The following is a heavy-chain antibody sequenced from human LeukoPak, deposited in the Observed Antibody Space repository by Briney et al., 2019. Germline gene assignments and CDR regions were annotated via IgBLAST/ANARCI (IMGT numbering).Heavy chain of an antibody. V-gene: IGHV3-23*01. D-gene: IGHD1-26*01. CDR2: ISGSGGST. J-gene: IGHJ4*02. CDR1: GFTFSSYA. Sequence: GGSLRLSCAASGFTFSSYAMSWVRQAPGKGLEWVSAISGSGGSTYYADSVKGRFTISRDNSKNTLYLQMNSLRAEDTAVYYCATAGVGATNWPFDYWGQGTLVTVSS. CDR3: ATAGVGATNWPFDY.